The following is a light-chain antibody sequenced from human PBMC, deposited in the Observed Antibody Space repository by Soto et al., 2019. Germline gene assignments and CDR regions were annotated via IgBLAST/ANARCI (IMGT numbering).Light chain of an antibody. CDR2: AAS. V-gene: IGKV1-39*01. J-gene: IGKJ3*01. Sequence: DIQMTQSPSSLSASVGDRVTITCRTGQSISTYLNWYQQKPGKAPELLIYAASNLQSGVPSRFSGSGAGTDFTLTIISLQPEDFATYYCQQSYTTLPFTFGPGTRVDMK. CDR3: QQSYTTLPFT. CDR1: QSISTY.